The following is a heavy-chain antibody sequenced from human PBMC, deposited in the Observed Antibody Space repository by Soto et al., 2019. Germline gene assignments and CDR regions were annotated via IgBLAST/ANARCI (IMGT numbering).Heavy chain of an antibody. CDR3: ARGLGGRMDD. CDR2: IIPILGET. Sequence: QVQLVQSGAEVKKPGSSVRVSCKASGTIFSSYTISWVRQAPGQGLEWMGRIIPILGETNSAQKFQGRATRXXDKPTNTASMQLNSLRLEDTAVYYCARGLGGRMDDWGQGTTVTVSS. CDR1: GTIFSSYT. D-gene: IGHD3-16*01. J-gene: IGHJ6*02. V-gene: IGHV1-69*08.